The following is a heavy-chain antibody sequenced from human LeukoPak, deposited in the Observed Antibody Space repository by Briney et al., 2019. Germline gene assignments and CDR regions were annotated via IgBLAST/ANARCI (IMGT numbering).Heavy chain of an antibody. CDR2: ISGSGGGT. CDR3: AKRGVVIRVILVGFHKEAYYFDS. CDR1: GITLSNYA. V-gene: IGHV3-23*01. D-gene: IGHD3-22*01. Sequence: GGSLRLSCAVSGITLSNYAMSWVRQAPGKGLEWVAGISGSGGGTHYADSVKGRFTISRDNPKNTLYLQMNNLRAGGTAVYFCAKRGVVIRVILVGFHKEAYYFDSWGQGALVTVSS. J-gene: IGHJ4*02.